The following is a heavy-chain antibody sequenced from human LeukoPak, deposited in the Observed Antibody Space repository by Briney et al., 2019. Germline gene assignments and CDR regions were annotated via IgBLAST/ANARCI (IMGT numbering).Heavy chain of an antibody. V-gene: IGHV3-74*01. CDR3: AREDAYYDFWSGRYYYYMDV. D-gene: IGHD3-3*01. CDR1: GFTFNRYY. CDR2: INHNSGST. J-gene: IGHJ6*03. Sequence: RGAVTLPCNASGFTFNRYYMHWVRQAPGKGREGVSWINHNSGSTSYADSVKGRFTISRDKAKNTLYLQMNSLRAEDTAVYYCAREDAYYDFWSGRYYYYMDVWGKGTTVTVSS.